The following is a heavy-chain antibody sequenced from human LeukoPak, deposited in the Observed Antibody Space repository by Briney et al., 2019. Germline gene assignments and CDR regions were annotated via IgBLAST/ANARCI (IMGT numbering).Heavy chain of an antibody. Sequence: SETLSLTCTVSGDSISSYYWGWIRQPPGKGPEWIGSIYYTGSTNYNPSLKSRVTISLDTSKNQFSLKLSSVTAADTAVYYCARDRNIVGATSDAFDIWGQGTMVTVSS. CDR2: IYYTGST. D-gene: IGHD1-26*01. V-gene: IGHV4-39*07. CDR1: GDSISSYY. J-gene: IGHJ3*02. CDR3: ARDRNIVGATSDAFDI.